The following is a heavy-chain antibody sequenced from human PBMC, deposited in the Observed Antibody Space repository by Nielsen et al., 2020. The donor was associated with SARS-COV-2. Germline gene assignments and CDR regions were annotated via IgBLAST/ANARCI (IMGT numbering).Heavy chain of an antibody. J-gene: IGHJ6*02. CDR3: ARGPYCSSTSCFHHYYYCGMDV. D-gene: IGHD2-2*01. CDR2: ISYDGSNK. V-gene: IGHV3-30-3*01. Sequence: VRQAPGKGLEWVAVISYDGSNKYYADSVKGRFTISRDNSKNTLYLQMNSLRAEDTAVYYCARGPYCSSTSCFHHYYYCGMDVWGQGTTVTVSS.